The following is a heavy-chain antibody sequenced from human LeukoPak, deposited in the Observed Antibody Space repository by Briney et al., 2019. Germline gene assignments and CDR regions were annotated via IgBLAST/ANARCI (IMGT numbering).Heavy chain of an antibody. D-gene: IGHD3-3*01. Sequence: GESLKISCNGSKDTFDNYWIGWVRQMPGKGLEWMGIIYPDDSDTRYSPSFQGQVTISADKSISTAYLQWSSLKASDTAMYYCARRITIFGAGLGFDYWGQGTLVTVSS. CDR3: ARRITIFGAGLGFDY. V-gene: IGHV5-51*01. CDR1: KDTFDNYW. CDR2: IYPDDSDT. J-gene: IGHJ4*02.